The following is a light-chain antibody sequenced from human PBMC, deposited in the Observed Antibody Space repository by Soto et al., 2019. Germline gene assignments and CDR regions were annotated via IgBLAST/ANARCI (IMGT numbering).Light chain of an antibody. CDR2: DNN. V-gene: IGLV1-40*01. Sequence: QAVVTQPPSVSGAPGQRVTISCTGSSSNIGAGYDVHWYQQLPGTAPKLLIYDNNNRPSGVPDRFSGSKSGTSASLAITGLQAEDEADYYCQSYDSSLSSWVFGGGTKVTVL. J-gene: IGLJ3*02. CDR3: QSYDSSLSSWV. CDR1: SSNIGAGYD.